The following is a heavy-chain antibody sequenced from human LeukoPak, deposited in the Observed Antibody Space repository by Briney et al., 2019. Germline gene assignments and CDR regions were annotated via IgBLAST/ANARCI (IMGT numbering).Heavy chain of an antibody. D-gene: IGHD4-23*01. J-gene: IGHJ4*02. CDR3: ARVSESGNSDY. CDR1: GFSFTSYG. CDR2: IWYDGTNK. V-gene: IGHV3-33*01. Sequence: GGSLRLSCAASGFSFTSYGMHWVRQAPGKGLEWVAVIWYDGTNKHYAGSVKGRYTTSRDTSNNMLYLQMNSLRAEDTAVYYCARVSESGNSDYWGQGTLVTVSS.